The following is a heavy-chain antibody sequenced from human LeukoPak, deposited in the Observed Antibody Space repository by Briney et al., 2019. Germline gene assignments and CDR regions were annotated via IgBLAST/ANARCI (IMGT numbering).Heavy chain of an antibody. D-gene: IGHD4-17*01. Sequence: GGSLRLSCAASGFTVSSSYMSWVRQAPGKGLEWVSVIYSGGSTYYADSVKGRFTISRDNSKNTLYLQMNSLRAEDTAVYYCARDLIHYGDYDYWGQGTLVTVSS. CDR1: GFTVSSSY. J-gene: IGHJ4*02. CDR2: IYSGGST. CDR3: ARDLIHYGDYDY. V-gene: IGHV3-66*01.